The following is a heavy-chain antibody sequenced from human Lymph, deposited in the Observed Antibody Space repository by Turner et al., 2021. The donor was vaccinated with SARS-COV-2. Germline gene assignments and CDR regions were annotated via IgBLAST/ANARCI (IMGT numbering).Heavy chain of an antibody. Sequence: QVQLVQSGAEVTKPGASVKVSCKASGYIFTSYAMHWVRQAPGQRLEWMGWINAGNGNTKYSQKFQGRVTITRDTSASTAYMELSSLRSEDTAVYYCARGKSPLLRFLEWILSLDSWGQGTLVTVSS. CDR1: GYIFTSYA. V-gene: IGHV1-3*01. CDR3: ARGKSPLLRFLEWILSLDS. CDR2: INAGNGNT. D-gene: IGHD3-3*01. J-gene: IGHJ4*02.